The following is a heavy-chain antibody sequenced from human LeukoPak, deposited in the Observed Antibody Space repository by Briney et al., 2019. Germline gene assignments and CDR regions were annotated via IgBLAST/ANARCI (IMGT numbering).Heavy chain of an antibody. V-gene: IGHV3-53*01. CDR1: GFAVNTYY. CDR3: PRESSQSHASDI. Sequence: GGSLRLSCAASGFAVNTYYMSWIRQAPGKGLEWVSMINTGGSPRYADSVKVRFTIYRDNSKNTLYLQMNSLRADDTALYYCPRESSQSHASDIWGQGTMVTVPS. CDR2: INTGGSP. J-gene: IGHJ3*02. D-gene: IGHD6-19*01.